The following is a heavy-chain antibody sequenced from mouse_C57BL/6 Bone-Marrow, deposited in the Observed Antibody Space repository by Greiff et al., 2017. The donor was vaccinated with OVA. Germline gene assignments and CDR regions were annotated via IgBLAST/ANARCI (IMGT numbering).Heavy chain of an antibody. CDR3: ARDRVWLRRVWYFDV. Sequence: DVKLVESEGGLVQPGSSMKLSCTASGFTFSDYYMAWVRQVPEKGLEWVANINYDGSSTYYLDSLKSRFIISRDNAKNILYLQMSSLKSEDTATYYCARDRVWLRRVWYFDVWGTGTTVTVSS. CDR2: INYDGSST. CDR1: GFTFSDYY. V-gene: IGHV5-16*01. J-gene: IGHJ1*03. D-gene: IGHD2-2*01.